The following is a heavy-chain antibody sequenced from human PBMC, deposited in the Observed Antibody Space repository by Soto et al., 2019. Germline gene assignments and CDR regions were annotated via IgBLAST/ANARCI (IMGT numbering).Heavy chain of an antibody. J-gene: IGHJ6*02. CDR2: IYYSGRT. V-gene: IGHV4-31*03. CDR1: GGAISRSGYY. D-gene: IGHD2-2*01. CDR3: ARGGGSCSRTSCRPSTNYYGMDV. Sequence: SDTLALSCSASGGAISRSGYYWGWVRQHPGRGLEWIGYIYYSGRTYYNPSLKSRLTISVDTSKNQFSLRLSSVAAADTAVYYCARGGGSCSRTSCRPSTNYYGMDVWGPGTTVT.